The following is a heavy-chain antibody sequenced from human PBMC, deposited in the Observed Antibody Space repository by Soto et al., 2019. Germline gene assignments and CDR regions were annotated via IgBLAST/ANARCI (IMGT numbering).Heavy chain of an antibody. CDR1: GGTFSSYA. J-gene: IGHJ6*02. V-gene: IGHV1-69*13. CDR2: IIPIFGTA. D-gene: IGHD3-3*01. Sequence: SVKVSCKASGGTFSSYAISWVRQAPGQGLEWTGGIIPIFGTANYAQKFQGRVTITADESTSTAYMELSSLRSEDTAMYYCARSRIFGVVIIRGGSYYYGMDVWGQGTAVTVSS. CDR3: ARSRIFGVVIIRGGSYYYGMDV.